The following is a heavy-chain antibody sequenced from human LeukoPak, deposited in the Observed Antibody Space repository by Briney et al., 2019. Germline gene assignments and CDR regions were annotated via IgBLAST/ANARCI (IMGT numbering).Heavy chain of an antibody. D-gene: IGHD3-10*01. V-gene: IGHV3-21*01. CDR1: GFTFSSYS. CDR3: ARGGSGSLPYYYYGMDV. Sequence: KAGGSLRLSCAASGFTFSSYSMNWVRQAPGKGLEWVSSVSSSSSYIYYADSVKGRFTISRDNAKNSLYLQMNSLRAEDTAVYYCARGGSGSLPYYYYGMDVWGQGTTVTVSS. CDR2: VSSSSSYI. J-gene: IGHJ6*02.